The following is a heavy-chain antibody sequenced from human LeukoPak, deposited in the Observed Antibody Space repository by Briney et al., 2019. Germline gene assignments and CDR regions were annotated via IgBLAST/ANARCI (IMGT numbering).Heavy chain of an antibody. J-gene: IGHJ3*01. CDR2: MFYSGST. D-gene: IGHD2-2*01. V-gene: IGHV4-39*01. CDR3: ARRNTEVPDTMPINAFDV. CDR1: GGSMRTPSHY. Sequence: SETLSLTCSVSGGSMRTPSHYWDWIRQSPGKGLEWIGSMFYSGSTYFNPSFRRRVTISGDTSTNQISLSLTSVTAADTAVYYCARRNTEVPDTMPINAFDVWGQGAMVIVSS.